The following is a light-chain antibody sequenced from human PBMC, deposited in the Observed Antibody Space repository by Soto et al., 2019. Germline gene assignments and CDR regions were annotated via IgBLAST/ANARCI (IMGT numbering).Light chain of an antibody. CDR3: QQRNVWPPVT. Sequence: EFVLTQSPGTLAFSSGERATLSCRAIQTVRNNYLAWYQQKPGQAPRSLIYDASSRATGIPDRFSGGGSGTDFTLTISSLEPEDSAVYYCQQRNVWPPVTFGQGTRLEI. J-gene: IGKJ5*01. CDR1: QTVRNNY. CDR2: DAS. V-gene: IGKV3D-20*02.